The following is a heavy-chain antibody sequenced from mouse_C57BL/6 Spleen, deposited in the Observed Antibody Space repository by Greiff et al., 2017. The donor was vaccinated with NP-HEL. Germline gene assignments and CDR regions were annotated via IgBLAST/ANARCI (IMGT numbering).Heavy chain of an antibody. D-gene: IGHD1-1*01. CDR2: ISYDGSN. V-gene: IGHV3-6*01. CDR1: GYSITSGSF. J-gene: IGHJ3*01. Sequence: EVKLQESGPGLVKPSQSLSLSCSVTGYSITSGSFWYWLRPPPANLQEWTGYISYDGSNNYTPTLKNRITITRDTSKNQLFLKLNSVTTEDTATYYCAREDNGSRGFAYWGQGTLVTVSA. CDR3: AREDNGSRGFAY.